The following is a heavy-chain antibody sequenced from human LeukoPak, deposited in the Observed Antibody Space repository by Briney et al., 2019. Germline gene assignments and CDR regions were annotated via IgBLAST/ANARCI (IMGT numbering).Heavy chain of an antibody. J-gene: IGHJ5*02. CDR1: GYTFTSYD. V-gene: IGHV1-8*01. Sequence: EASVKVSCKASGYTFTSYDINWVRQATGQGLEWMGWMNPNSGNTGYAQKFQGWVTMTRDTSISTAYMELSRLRSDDTAVYYCARERANSSGWDEGWFDPWGQGTLVTVSS. D-gene: IGHD6-19*01. CDR2: MNPNSGNT. CDR3: ARERANSSGWDEGWFDP.